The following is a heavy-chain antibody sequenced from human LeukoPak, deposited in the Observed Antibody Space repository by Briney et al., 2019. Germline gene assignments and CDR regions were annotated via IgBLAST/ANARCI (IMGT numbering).Heavy chain of an antibody. D-gene: IGHD3-22*01. CDR2: IYDIGST. J-gene: IGHJ5*02. Sequence: SETLSLTCTVSGGSVSSYYWSWIRQPSGKGLEWIGYIYDIGSTKYNPSLKSRVTMSVDTSKNQFSLKLSSVTAADTAVYHCARTYYYDSSGYLNHWFDPWGQGTLVTVSS. CDR1: GGSVSSYY. CDR3: ARTYYYDSSGYLNHWFDP. V-gene: IGHV4-59*08.